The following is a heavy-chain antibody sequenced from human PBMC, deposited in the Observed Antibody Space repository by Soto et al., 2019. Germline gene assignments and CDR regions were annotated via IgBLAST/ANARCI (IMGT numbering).Heavy chain of an antibody. CDR2: ISWNHDT. CDR1: GFSPSTSGVG. D-gene: IGHD2-2*01. V-gene: IGHV2-5*01. J-gene: IGHJ6*02. Sequence: QITLKESGPTLVKPTQTLTLTCTFSGFSPSTSGVGVGWIRQPPGKALERLALISWNHDTRSRPYLKSRPPITEDASKILVFLTMTKMDPVDTATYYCTPGRAYARSSTTCCDAAYYYYYGMDVWGQVTTVTVSS. CDR3: TPGRAYARSSTTCCDAAYYYYYGMDV.